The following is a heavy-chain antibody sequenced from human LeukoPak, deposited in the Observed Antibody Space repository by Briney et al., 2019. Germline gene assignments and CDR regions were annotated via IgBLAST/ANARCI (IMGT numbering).Heavy chain of an antibody. CDR3: ARYRGTYGYYFDY. J-gene: IGHJ4*02. CDR2: IYNNGNT. D-gene: IGHD5-24*01. CDR1: GGSISRYY. V-gene: IGHV4-59*01. Sequence: PSETLSLTCSVSGGSISRYYWSWIRQSPENGLEWIGYIYNNGNTNYNLFLKSRVTISADTSKNQFSLKLTSVTAADTAVYYCARYRGTYGYYFDYWGQGKLVIVSS.